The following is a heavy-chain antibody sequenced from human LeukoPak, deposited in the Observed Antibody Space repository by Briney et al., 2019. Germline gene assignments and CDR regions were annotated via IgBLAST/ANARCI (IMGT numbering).Heavy chain of an antibody. D-gene: IGHD5-18*01. Sequence: GRSLRLSCAASGFTFSSYAMHWVRQAPGKGLEWVAVISYDGSNKYYADSVKGRFTISRDNSKNTLYLQMNSLRAEDTAVYYCARDRQGYSYGSDWGYFDYWGQGNLVTVSS. J-gene: IGHJ4*02. CDR2: ISYDGSNK. V-gene: IGHV3-30-3*01. CDR1: GFTFSSYA. CDR3: ARDRQGYSYGSDWGYFDY.